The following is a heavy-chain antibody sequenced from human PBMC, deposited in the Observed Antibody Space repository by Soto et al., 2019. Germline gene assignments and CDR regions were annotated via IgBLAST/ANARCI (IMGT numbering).Heavy chain of an antibody. CDR1: GFTFSNYA. Sequence: EVQLLESGGGWVQPGGSLRLSCAASGFTFSNYAMTWVRQAPGKGLEWVSAISGSGGSTYYADSVKGRFTISRDNSKNTLYLQMNSLRAEDTAIYFCAKDRTSGWPRNWFDPWGQGTLVTVSS. V-gene: IGHV3-23*01. CDR2: ISGSGGST. J-gene: IGHJ5*02. CDR3: AKDRTSGWPRNWFDP. D-gene: IGHD6-19*01.